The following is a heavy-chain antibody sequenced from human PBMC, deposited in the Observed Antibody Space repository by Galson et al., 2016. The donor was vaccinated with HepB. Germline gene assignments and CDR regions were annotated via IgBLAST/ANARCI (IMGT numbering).Heavy chain of an antibody. V-gene: IGHV1-18*01. J-gene: IGHJ4*02. Sequence: SVKVSCKASGYIFTTYGVSWVRQAPGQGLEWMGWVSTKIGYTKYAQTFQGRVTMTTDTSTNTAYMELRSLRSDDTAVYYCARDDDLSTGFLPPDFWGQGTLVAVSS. CDR1: GYIFTTYG. CDR3: ARDDDLSTGFLPPDF. D-gene: IGHD3-9*01. CDR2: VSTKIGYT.